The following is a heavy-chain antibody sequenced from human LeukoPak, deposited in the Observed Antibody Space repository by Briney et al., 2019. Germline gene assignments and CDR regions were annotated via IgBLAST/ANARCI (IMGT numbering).Heavy chain of an antibody. D-gene: IGHD5-18*01. CDR3: ARGLNTAMVTTYYYYGMDV. CDR2: INPSGGST. CDR1: GYTFTSYY. Sequence: RASVKVSCKASGYTFTSYYMHWVRQAPGQGLEWMGIINPSGGSTSYAQKFQGRVTMTRDTSTSTAYMELSSLRSEDTAVYYCARGLNTAMVTTYYYYGMDVWGQGTTVTVSS. J-gene: IGHJ6*02. V-gene: IGHV1-46*01.